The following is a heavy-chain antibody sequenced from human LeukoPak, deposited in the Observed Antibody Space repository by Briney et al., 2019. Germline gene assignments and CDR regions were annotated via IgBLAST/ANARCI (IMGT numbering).Heavy chain of an antibody. CDR1: GGSISSYY. J-gene: IGHJ4*02. D-gene: IGHD3-3*01. V-gene: IGHV4-59*01. CDR3: VRSDDFWSGYYGY. Sequence: SETLSLTCTVSGGSISSYYWSWIRQPPGKGLEWIGYIYYSGSTNYNPALKSRVTISVDTSKNQFSLKLSSVTAADTAVYYCVRSDDFWSGYYGYWGRGTLVTVSS. CDR2: IYYSGST.